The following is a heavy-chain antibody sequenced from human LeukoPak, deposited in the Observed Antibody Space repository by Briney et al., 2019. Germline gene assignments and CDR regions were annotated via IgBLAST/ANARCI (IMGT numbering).Heavy chain of an antibody. D-gene: IGHD3-22*01. V-gene: IGHV3-23*01. CDR1: GFTFTRYV. Sequence: PGGSLRLSCVTSGFTFTRYVMSWVRQAPGKGLEWVPSISESGSNTYYADSVKGRFSISRDNSKNMLYLQMGSLRAEDTAAYYCANRHDSSGYFFNYWGQGTLVTVSS. J-gene: IGHJ4*02. CDR3: ANRHDSSGYFFNY. CDR2: ISESGSNT.